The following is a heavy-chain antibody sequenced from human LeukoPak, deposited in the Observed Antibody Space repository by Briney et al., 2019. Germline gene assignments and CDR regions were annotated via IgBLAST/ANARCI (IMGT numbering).Heavy chain of an antibody. V-gene: IGHV3-48*01. CDR1: GFTVSSNY. J-gene: IGHJ5*02. CDR2: ISSSSSTI. D-gene: IGHD1-14*01. Sequence: GGSLRLSCAASGFTVSSNYMSWVRQAPGKGLEWVSYISSSSSTIYYADSVKGRFTISRDNAKNSLYLQMNSLRAEDTAVYYCARGLYRFDPWGQGTLVTVSS. CDR3: ARGLYRFDP.